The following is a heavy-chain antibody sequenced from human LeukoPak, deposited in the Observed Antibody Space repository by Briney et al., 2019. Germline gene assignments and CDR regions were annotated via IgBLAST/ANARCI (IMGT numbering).Heavy chain of an antibody. J-gene: IGHJ4*02. CDR1: GGSISSGSYY. V-gene: IGHV4-61*02. Sequence: SQTLSLTCTVSGGSISSGSYYWSWIRQPAGKGLEWIGRIYTSGSTNYNPSLKSRVTISVDTSKNQFSLKLSSVTAADTAVYYCARSDISTGYYRFDYWGQGTLVTVSS. CDR2: IYTSGST. CDR3: ARSDISTGYYRFDY. D-gene: IGHD3-9*01.